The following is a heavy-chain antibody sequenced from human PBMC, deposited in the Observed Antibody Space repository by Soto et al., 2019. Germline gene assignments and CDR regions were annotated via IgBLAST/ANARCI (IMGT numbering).Heavy chain of an antibody. D-gene: IGHD4-17*01. Sequence: QVQLQQWGAGLLKPSETLSLTCAVYGGSFSGYYWSWIRQPPGKGLEWIGEINHSGSTNYNPSLKSRVTISVDTSKNQFSLKLSSVTAADTAVYYCARDPTVTMNYYYYYMDVWGKGTTVTVSS. V-gene: IGHV4-34*01. CDR2: INHSGST. CDR3: ARDPTVTMNYYYYYMDV. CDR1: GGSFSGYY. J-gene: IGHJ6*03.